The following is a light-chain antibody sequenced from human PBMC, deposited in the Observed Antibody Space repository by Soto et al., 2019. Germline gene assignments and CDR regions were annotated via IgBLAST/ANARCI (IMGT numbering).Light chain of an antibody. CDR3: AAWDDSLDGLV. V-gene: IGLV1-44*01. Sequence: QLVLTQSPSASGTPEQRVTISCSGSSSNIGSNVVNWYQQLPGTAPRLLIYSNDQRPSGVPDRFSGSKSGTSASLAISGLQSEDEADYYCAAWDDSLDGLVFGGGTKLTVL. CDR1: SSNIGSNV. CDR2: SND. J-gene: IGLJ2*01.